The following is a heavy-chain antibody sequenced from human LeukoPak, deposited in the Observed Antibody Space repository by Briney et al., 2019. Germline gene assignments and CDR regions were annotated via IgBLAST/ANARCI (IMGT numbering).Heavy chain of an antibody. CDR1: GYTFTDYY. D-gene: IGHD2-2*01. Sequence: ASVKVSCKASGYTFTDYYMHWVRQAPGQGLGWMGWINPNSGGTRYVQNFQGRVTMTRDTSISTVYMELTRLTSDDTAVYYCARDPSYCSSTSCLGDAFDIWGQGTMVTVSS. CDR3: ARDPSYCSSTSCLGDAFDI. J-gene: IGHJ3*02. V-gene: IGHV1-2*02. CDR2: INPNSGGT.